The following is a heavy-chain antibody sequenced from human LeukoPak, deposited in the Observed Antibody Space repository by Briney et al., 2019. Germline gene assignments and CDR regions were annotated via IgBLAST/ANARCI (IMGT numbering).Heavy chain of an antibody. Sequence: PGGSLRLSCAASGFTFSSYGMHWVRQAPGKGLEWVAVIWYDGSNKNYADSVKGRFTISRDNSKNTLYLQMNSLRAEDTAVYYCARGGIVVVPAAHHFDYWGQGTLVTVSS. CDR1: GFTFSSYG. CDR3: ARGGIVVVPAAHHFDY. V-gene: IGHV3-33*01. D-gene: IGHD2-2*01. J-gene: IGHJ4*02. CDR2: IWYDGSNK.